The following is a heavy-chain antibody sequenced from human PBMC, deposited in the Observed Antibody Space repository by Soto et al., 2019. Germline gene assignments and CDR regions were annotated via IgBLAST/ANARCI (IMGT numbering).Heavy chain of an antibody. CDR2: INAGNGNT. D-gene: IGHD6-19*01. J-gene: IGHJ4*01. Sequence: ASVKVCCKASGYTFTSYAMHWVRQAPGQRLEWMGWINAGNGNTKYSQKFQGRVTITRDTSASTAYMELSSLRSEDTAVYYCASYSGWYPHFFFGYWGHGTLVTVSS. V-gene: IGHV1-3*01. CDR3: ASYSGWYPHFFFGY. CDR1: GYTFTSYA.